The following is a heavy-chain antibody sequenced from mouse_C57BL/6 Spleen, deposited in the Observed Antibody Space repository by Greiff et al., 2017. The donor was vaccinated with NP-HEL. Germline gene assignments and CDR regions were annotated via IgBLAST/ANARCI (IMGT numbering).Heavy chain of an antibody. J-gene: IGHJ1*03. D-gene: IGHD1-2*01. CDR3: ARRTTATRWYFDV. Sequence: QVQLKQPGAELVKPGASVKLSCKASGYTFTSYWMQWVKQRPGQGLEWIGEIDPSDSYTNYNQKFKGKATLTVDTSSSTAYMQLSSLTSEDSAVYYCARRTTATRWYFDVWGTGTTVTVSS. CDR1: GYTFTSYW. CDR2: IDPSDSYT. V-gene: IGHV1-50*01.